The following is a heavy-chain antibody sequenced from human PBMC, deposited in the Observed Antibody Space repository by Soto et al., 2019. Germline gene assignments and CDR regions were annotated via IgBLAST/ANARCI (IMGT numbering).Heavy chain of an antibody. Sequence: EVQLVASGGGLVQPGRSLRLSCAASGFTFDDSAMHWVRQAPGKGLEWVSGISWNSGSIGYADSVKGRFTISRDNAKNSLYLQMNSLRAEDTALYYCAKGVDYYGSGNWFDPWGQGTLVTVSS. CDR2: ISWNSGSI. V-gene: IGHV3-9*01. J-gene: IGHJ5*02. CDR1: GFTFDDSA. CDR3: AKGVDYYGSGNWFDP. D-gene: IGHD3-10*01.